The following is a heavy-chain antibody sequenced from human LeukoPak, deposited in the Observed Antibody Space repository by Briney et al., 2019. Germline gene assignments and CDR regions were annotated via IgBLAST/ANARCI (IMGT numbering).Heavy chain of an antibody. J-gene: IGHJ6*02. D-gene: IGHD2-2*01. V-gene: IGHV1-2*02. CDR3: ARFGGVPAASGMDV. CDR2: INPNSGGT. Sequence: GASEKVSCKASGYTFTGYYMHWVRQAPGQGLEWMGWINPNSGGTNYAQKFQGRVTMTRDTSISTAYMELSRLRSDDTAVYYCARFGGVPAASGMDVWGQGTTVTVSS. CDR1: GYTFTGYY.